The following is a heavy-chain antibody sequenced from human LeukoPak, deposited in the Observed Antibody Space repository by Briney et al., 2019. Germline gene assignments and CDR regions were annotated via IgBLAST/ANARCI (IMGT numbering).Heavy chain of an antibody. Sequence: SETLSLTCTVSGGSVSSYYWSWIRQPAGKGLEWIGRLHTSGGTNYNPSLKSRVTMSVDTSKNQFSLKLSSVTAADTAVYYCARGFGYGATVVDYWGQGTLVTVSS. CDR3: ARGFGYGATVVDY. CDR2: LHTSGGT. D-gene: IGHD3-22*01. J-gene: IGHJ4*02. V-gene: IGHV4-4*07. CDR1: GGSVSSYY.